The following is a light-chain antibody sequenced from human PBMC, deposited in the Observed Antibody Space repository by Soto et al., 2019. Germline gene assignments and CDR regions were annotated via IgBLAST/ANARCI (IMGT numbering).Light chain of an antibody. V-gene: IGKV1-5*03. Sequence: DIQMTQSPSTLSASVGDRVTITCRASQSISSWLAWYQHKPGKAPKLLIYKASSLESGLPSRFSGSGSGTEFTLTISTLQPEDFASYYCLQYNSHSWTFVQGTKVENK. CDR1: QSISSW. J-gene: IGKJ1*01. CDR2: KAS. CDR3: LQYNSHSWT.